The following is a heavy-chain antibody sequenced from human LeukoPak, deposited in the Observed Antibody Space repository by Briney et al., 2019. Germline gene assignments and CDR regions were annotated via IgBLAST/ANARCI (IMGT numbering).Heavy chain of an antibody. D-gene: IGHD3-3*01. Sequence: GSLRLSCAASGFTFSDYYMSWIRQAPGKGLEWVSYISSSGSTIYYADSVKGRFTISRDNSKNTLYLQMNSLRAEDTAVYYCAKDLQFLEWLWSSTEYFQHWGQGTLVTVSS. J-gene: IGHJ1*01. CDR2: ISSSGSTI. CDR1: GFTFSDYY. V-gene: IGHV3-11*04. CDR3: AKDLQFLEWLWSSTEYFQH.